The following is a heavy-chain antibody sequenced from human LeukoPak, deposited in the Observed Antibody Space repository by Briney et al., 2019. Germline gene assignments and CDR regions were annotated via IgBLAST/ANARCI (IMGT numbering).Heavy chain of an antibody. CDR2: IKSKTDGGTT. J-gene: IGHJ4*02. V-gene: IGHV3-15*01. Sequence: GGSLRLSCTASGFTFTNAWMTWVRQAPGKGLEWVGRIKSKTDGGTTDFAAPVKGRFAMSRDDSTNTLCLQMNSLKTKDTAMYYCTTLYSHPQGKWGQGTLVTVSS. CDR1: GFTFTNAW. CDR3: TTLYSHPQGK. D-gene: IGHD2-15*01.